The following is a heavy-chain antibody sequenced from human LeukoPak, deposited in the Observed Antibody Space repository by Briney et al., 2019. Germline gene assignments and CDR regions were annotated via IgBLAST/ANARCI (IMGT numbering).Heavy chain of an antibody. CDR1: GGSFSDYY. CDR3: ARVGPAAGYYYYGMDV. Sequence: PSETLSLTCAVYGGSFSDYYWTWIRQPPGKGLEWIGEINHSGSPNNNPSLKSRVSISFDTSKNQFSLKLTSVTAADTAVYYCARVGPAAGYYYYGMDVWGQGTTVTVSS. J-gene: IGHJ6*02. D-gene: IGHD6-13*01. V-gene: IGHV4-34*01. CDR2: INHSGSP.